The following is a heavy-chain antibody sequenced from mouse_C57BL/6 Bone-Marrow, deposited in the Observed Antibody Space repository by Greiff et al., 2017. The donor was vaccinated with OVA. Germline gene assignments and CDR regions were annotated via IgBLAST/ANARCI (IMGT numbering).Heavy chain of an antibody. V-gene: IGHV5-6*01. CDR3: ARRDPWYFDV. CDR2: ISSGGSYT. J-gene: IGHJ1*03. CDR1: GFTFSSYG. Sequence: EVHLVESGGDLVKPGGSLKLSCAASGFTFSSYGMSWVRQTPDKRLEWVATISSGGSYTYYPDSVKGRFTISRDNAKNTLYLQMSSLKSEDTAMYYCARRDPWYFDVWGTGTTVTVSS.